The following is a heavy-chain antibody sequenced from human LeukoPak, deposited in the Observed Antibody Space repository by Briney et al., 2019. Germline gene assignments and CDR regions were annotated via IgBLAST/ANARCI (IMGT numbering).Heavy chain of an antibody. Sequence: GGSLRLSCAASGFTLSSYWMHWFRQVPGKGPVWVSVINKDGTSATYADSVRGRFTISRDNAKNSLYLQMNSLRAGDTAVYYCARDSPSSTSWGYWGQGTLVTVSS. CDR2: INKDGTSA. V-gene: IGHV3-74*01. D-gene: IGHD2-2*01. J-gene: IGHJ4*02. CDR1: GFTLSSYW. CDR3: ARDSPSSTSWGY.